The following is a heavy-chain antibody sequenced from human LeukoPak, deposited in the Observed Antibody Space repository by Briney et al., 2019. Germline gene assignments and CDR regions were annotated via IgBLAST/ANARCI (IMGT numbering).Heavy chain of an antibody. J-gene: IGHJ4*02. CDR3: ARDLCGSHLGADY. Sequence: GGSLRLSCAASGFTFSSYSMNWVRQAPGKGLEWVSSISSSSSYIYYADSVKGRFTISRDNAKNSLYLQMNSLRAEDTAVYYCARDLCGSHLGADYWGQGTLVTVSS. V-gene: IGHV3-21*01. CDR2: ISSSSSYI. CDR1: GFTFSSYS. D-gene: IGHD1-26*01.